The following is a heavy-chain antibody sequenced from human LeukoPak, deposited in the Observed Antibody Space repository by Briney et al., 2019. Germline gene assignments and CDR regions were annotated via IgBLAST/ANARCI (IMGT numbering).Heavy chain of an antibody. D-gene: IGHD2-2*01. Sequence: ASVKVSCKASGYTFTGYYIHWVRQAPGQGLEWIGWINPKTGGTHFAQKFQGRVTMTRDTSISTAYMELSRLRPDDTAVYYCEREGVIEPAVRGWFDPWGQGTLVTVSS. CDR1: GYTFTGYY. V-gene: IGHV1-2*02. CDR3: EREGVIEPAVRGWFDP. CDR2: INPKTGGT. J-gene: IGHJ5*02.